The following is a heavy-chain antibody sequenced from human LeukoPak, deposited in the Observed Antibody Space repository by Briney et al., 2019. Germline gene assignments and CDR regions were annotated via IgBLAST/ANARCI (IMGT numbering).Heavy chain of an antibody. V-gene: IGHV3-7*01. CDR2: INQDGNEK. CDR1: GVPFSRYL. J-gene: IGHJ4*02. CDR3: ARGGRPVDY. Sequence: GGSLRLSCAPSGVPFSRYLMTWVPQAPGKGLECVANINQDGNEKYYVDSLKGRFTISRDNAKNSLYLQMNSLRAEDTAVYYCARGGRPVDYWGEGALVSVSS.